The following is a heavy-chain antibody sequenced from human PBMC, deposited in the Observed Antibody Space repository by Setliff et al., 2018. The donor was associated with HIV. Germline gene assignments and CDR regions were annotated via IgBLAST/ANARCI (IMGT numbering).Heavy chain of an antibody. D-gene: IGHD4-17*01. CDR2: VYHTGST. J-gene: IGHJ4*02. CDR1: GYSISSGYY. CDR3: AKGAGFYGDYTFDY. V-gene: IGHV4-38-2*02. Sequence: PSETLSLTCTVSGYSISSGYYWGWIRLPPGKGLEWIGEVYHTGSTNLNPSLKSRVTISIDKAKNQISLRLTSVTAADTAVYYCAKGAGFYGDYTFDYWGQGNLVTVSS.